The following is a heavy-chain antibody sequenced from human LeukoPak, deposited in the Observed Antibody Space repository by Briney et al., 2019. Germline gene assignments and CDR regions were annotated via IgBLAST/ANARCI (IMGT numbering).Heavy chain of an antibody. V-gene: IGHV4-59*01. CDR3: ARGDDISPGRVLEY. Sequence: SETLSLTCTVSGGSISSYYWSWIRQPPGKGLEWIGYIYYSGSTNYNPSLKSRVTISVDTSKNQFSLKLSSVTAADTAVYYCARGDDISPGRVLEYWGRGTLVTVSS. D-gene: IGHD3-9*01. J-gene: IGHJ4*02. CDR1: GGSISSYY. CDR2: IYYSGST.